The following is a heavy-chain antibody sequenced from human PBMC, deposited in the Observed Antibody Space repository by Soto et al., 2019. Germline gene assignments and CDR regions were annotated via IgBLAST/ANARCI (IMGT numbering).Heavy chain of an antibody. CDR3: ARENFPREHVLRFLEWLTDAFDI. CDR2: INAGNGNT. Sequence: GASVQVSCKASGYTFTSYAMHWVRQAPGQRLEWMGWINAGNGNTKYSQKFQGRVTITRDTSASTAYMELSSLRSEDTAVYYCARENFPREHVLRFLEWLTDAFDIWGQGTMVTVSS. J-gene: IGHJ3*02. CDR1: GYTFTSYA. V-gene: IGHV1-3*01. D-gene: IGHD3-3*01.